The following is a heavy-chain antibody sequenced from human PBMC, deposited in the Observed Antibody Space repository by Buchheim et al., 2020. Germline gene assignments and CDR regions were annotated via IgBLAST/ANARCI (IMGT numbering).Heavy chain of an antibody. V-gene: IGHV1-69*01. Sequence: QVQLVQSGAEVKKPGSSVKVSCKASGGTFSSYAISWVRQAPGQGLEWMGGIIPIFGTANYAQKFQGRVTITADESTSTAYMELSSLRSEDTAVYYCARGGRFSTGGFGAPRAYYYGMDVWGQVTT. CDR1: GGTFSSYA. CDR2: IIPIFGTA. J-gene: IGHJ6*02. CDR3: ARGGRFSTGGFGAPRAYYYGMDV. D-gene: IGHD3-10*01.